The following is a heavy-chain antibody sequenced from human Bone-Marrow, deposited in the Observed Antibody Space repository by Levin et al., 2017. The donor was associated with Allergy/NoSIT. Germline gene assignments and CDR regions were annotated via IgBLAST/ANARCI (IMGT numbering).Heavy chain of an antibody. D-gene: IGHD6-13*01. CDR3: ARQTAGSSALDSYDI. J-gene: IGHJ3*02. CDR1: GYSFISNW. Sequence: GGSLRLSCKGSGYSFISNWIGWVRQMPGKGLEWMGIIYPIDSETLYSPSFEGQVTISADKSINTAYLQWSSLKDSDTAMYYCARQTAGSSALDSYDIWGQGTMVTVSS. V-gene: IGHV5-51*01. CDR2: IYPIDSET.